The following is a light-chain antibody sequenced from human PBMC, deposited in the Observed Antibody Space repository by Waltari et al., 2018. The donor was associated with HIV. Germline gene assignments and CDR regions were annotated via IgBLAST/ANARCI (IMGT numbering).Light chain of an antibody. J-gene: IGLJ2*01. CDR1: SGDIDGYNY. CDR3: SSYTSSSTKV. Sequence: QSALTQPASVSGSPGQSITISCTGTSGDIDGYNYVSWYQQHPGKAPKLMIYDVSNRPSVLSNRFSGSKSGNTASLTISGLQAEDEADYYCSSYTSSSTKVFGGGTKLTVL. V-gene: IGLV2-14*03. CDR2: DVS.